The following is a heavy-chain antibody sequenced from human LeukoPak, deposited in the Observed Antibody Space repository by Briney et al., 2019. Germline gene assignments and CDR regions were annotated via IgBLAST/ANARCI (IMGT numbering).Heavy chain of an antibody. CDR3: ASTKTKQQLVFDY. CDR2: IYSGGST. Sequence: GGSLRLSCAASGFTVSSNYMSWVRQAPGKGLEWVSVIYSGGSTYYADSVKGRFTISRDNSKNTLYLQMSSPRAEDTAVYYCASTKTKQQLVFDYWGQGTLVTVSS. J-gene: IGHJ4*02. V-gene: IGHV3-53*01. D-gene: IGHD6-13*01. CDR1: GFTVSSNY.